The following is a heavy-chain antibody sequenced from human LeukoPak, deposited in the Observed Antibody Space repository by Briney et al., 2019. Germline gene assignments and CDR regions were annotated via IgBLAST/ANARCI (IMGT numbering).Heavy chain of an antibody. Sequence: GGSLRLSCAASGFTFISYGMHWVRQAPGKGLGGVAVIWYDGSNKYYAGSVKGRFTISRDNSKNTLYLQMNSLRAEDTAVYYCARDGELPADYWGQGTLVTVSS. CDR3: ARDGELPADY. V-gene: IGHV3-33*01. J-gene: IGHJ4*02. D-gene: IGHD1-26*01. CDR1: GFTFISYG. CDR2: IWYDGSNK.